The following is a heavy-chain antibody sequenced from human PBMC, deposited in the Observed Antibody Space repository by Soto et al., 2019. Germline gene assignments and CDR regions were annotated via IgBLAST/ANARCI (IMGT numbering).Heavy chain of an antibody. D-gene: IGHD3-9*01. CDR3: ARVVYYDILTGYYDFDY. CDR1: GYTFTSYG. CDR2: ISAYNGNT. V-gene: IGHV1-18*01. Sequence: ASVKVSCKASGYTFTSYGISWVRQAPGQGLEWMGWISAYNGNTNYAQKLQGRVTMTTDTSTSTAYMELRSLRSDDTAVYYCARVVYYDILTGYYDFDYWGQGTLVTVSS. J-gene: IGHJ4*02.